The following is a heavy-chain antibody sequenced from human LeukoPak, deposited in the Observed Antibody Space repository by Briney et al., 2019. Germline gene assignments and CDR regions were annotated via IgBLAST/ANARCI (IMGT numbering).Heavy chain of an antibody. V-gene: IGHV3-7*03. J-gene: IGHJ4*02. CDR1: GFISLTFC. Sequence: GGGLRLPCGVSGFISLTFCMVWVRRPPARGLEWVATIKQDGCDKHCVDSAGGGLIITRDNTKNLQYLQINSLGDDDTAEYHCVAGESLLYWGQGTLVSVSS. CDR2: IKQDGCDK. CDR3: VAGESLLY. D-gene: IGHD3-10*01.